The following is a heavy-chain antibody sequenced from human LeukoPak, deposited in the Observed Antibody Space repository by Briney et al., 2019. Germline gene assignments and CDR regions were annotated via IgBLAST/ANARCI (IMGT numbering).Heavy chain of an antibody. CDR1: GFTFTSYS. CDR3: ARVIVGALALPDAFDI. Sequence: GGSLRLSCAASGFTFTSYSMNWARQAPGKGLEWVSVIYSGGSTYYADSVKGRFTISRDNSKNTLYLQMNSLRAEDTAVYYCARVIVGALALPDAFDIWGQGTMVTVSS. CDR2: IYSGGST. J-gene: IGHJ3*02. D-gene: IGHD1-26*01. V-gene: IGHV3-53*01.